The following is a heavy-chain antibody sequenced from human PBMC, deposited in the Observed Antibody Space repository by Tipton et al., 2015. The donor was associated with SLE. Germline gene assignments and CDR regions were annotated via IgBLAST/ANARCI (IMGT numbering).Heavy chain of an antibody. V-gene: IGHV4-59*01. J-gene: IGHJ6*02. CDR1: GGSISSYH. CDR3: ARDLASSYGIDV. Sequence: TLSLTCTVSGGSISSYHWSWIRQPPGKGLEWIGNVYYRGSTNYNPSLQSRVTISLDTSKTQFSLRLTSVTAADTAVYYCARDLASSYGIDVWGQGTTVTVSS. CDR2: VYYRGST.